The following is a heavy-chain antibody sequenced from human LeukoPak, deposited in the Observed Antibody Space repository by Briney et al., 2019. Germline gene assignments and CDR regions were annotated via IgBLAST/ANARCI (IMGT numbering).Heavy chain of an antibody. V-gene: IGHV1-18*01. CDR2: ISAYNGNT. J-gene: IGHJ4*02. CDR3: ARDRYYDSSGYYLKHFDY. CDR1: GYTFTSYG. D-gene: IGHD3-22*01. Sequence: ASAKVSCKASGYTFTSYGISWVRQAPGQGLEWMGWISAYNGNTNYAQKLQGRVTMTTDTSTSTAYMELRSLRSDDTAVYYCARDRYYDSSGYYLKHFDYWGQGTLVTVSS.